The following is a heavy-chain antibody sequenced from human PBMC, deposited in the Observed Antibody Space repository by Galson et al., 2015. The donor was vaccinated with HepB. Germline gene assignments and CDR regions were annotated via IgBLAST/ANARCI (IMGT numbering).Heavy chain of an antibody. CDR3: ATGRGYYDSSGYYYCDY. D-gene: IGHD3-22*01. CDR2: FDPEDGET. J-gene: IGHJ4*02. CDR1: GYTLTELS. Sequence: SVKVSCKVSGYTLTELSMHWVRQAPGKGLEWMGGFDPEDGETIYAQKFQGRVTMTEDTSTDTAYMELSSLRSEDTAVYYCATGRGYYDSSGYYYCDYWAQGTLVTVSS. V-gene: IGHV1-24*01.